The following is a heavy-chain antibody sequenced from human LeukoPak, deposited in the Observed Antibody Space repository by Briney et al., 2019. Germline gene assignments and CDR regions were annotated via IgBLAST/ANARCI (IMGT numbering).Heavy chain of an antibody. V-gene: IGHV3-23*01. CDR1: GFTFSTYD. Sequence: GGSLRLSCAGSGFTFSTYDMGWVRQAPGKGLEGVSRINSGGGDTYYADSVKGRFTISRNNFKNTLYLQMNSLRADDTAVYYCVKPPRLSIIRGEGMDVWGQGTTVTVSS. D-gene: IGHD3-10*01. CDR3: VKPPRLSIIRGEGMDV. J-gene: IGHJ6*02. CDR2: INSGGGDT.